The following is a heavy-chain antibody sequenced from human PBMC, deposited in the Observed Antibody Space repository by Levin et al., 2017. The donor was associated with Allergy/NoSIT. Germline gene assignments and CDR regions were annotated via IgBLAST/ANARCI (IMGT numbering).Heavy chain of an antibody. CDR2: FDPEDGET. CDR3: ATQYDSSGYYRNYYYYGMDV. J-gene: IGHJ6*02. CDR1: GYTLTELS. Sequence: ASVKVSCKVSGYTLTELSMHWVRQAPGKGLEWMGGFDPEDGETIYAQKFQGRVTMTEDTSTDTAYMELSSLRSEDTAVYYCATQYDSSGYYRNYYYYGMDVWGQGTTVTVSS. V-gene: IGHV1-24*01. D-gene: IGHD3-22*01.